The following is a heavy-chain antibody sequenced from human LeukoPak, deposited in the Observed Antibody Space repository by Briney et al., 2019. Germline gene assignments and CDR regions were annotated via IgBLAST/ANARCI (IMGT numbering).Heavy chain of an antibody. J-gene: IGHJ6*02. Sequence: ASVKVSCKASGYTFTSYDINWVRQATGQGLEWMGWMNPNSGNTGYAQKFQGRVTMTRNTPISTAYMELSSLRSEDTAVYYCARGPYDSSGYYLGYYYYGMDVWGQGTTVTVSS. D-gene: IGHD3-22*01. V-gene: IGHV1-8*01. CDR1: GYTFTSYD. CDR2: MNPNSGNT. CDR3: ARGPYDSSGYYLGYYYYGMDV.